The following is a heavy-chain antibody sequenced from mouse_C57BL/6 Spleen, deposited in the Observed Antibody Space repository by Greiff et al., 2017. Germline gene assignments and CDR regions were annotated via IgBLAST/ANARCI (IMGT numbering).Heavy chain of an antibody. J-gene: IGHJ3*01. Sequence: QVQLQQPGAELVMPGASVKLSCKASGYTFTSYWMHWVKQRPGQGLEWIGEIDPSDSYTNYNQKFKGKSTLTVDKSSSTAYMQLSSLTSEDSAVDYCARSQGNSSGYGFAYWGQGTLVTVSA. CDR2: IDPSDSYT. CDR3: ARSQGNSSGYGFAY. V-gene: IGHV1-69*01. CDR1: GYTFTSYW. D-gene: IGHD3-2*02.